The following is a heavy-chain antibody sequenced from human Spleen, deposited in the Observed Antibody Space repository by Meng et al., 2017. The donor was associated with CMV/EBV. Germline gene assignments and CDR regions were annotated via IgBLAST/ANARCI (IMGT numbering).Heavy chain of an antibody. D-gene: IGHD2-2*01. CDR3: AKDRRGGYCSSFMCYASFDQ. CDR2: ISASGGST. J-gene: IGHJ4*02. V-gene: IGHV3-23*01. Sequence: GESLKISCEASGFTFSSFAMSWVRQAPGKGLEWASLISASGGSTHYADSVKGRFTISRDNSKNTLYLEMNSLRVEDTAVYYCAKDRRGGYCSSFMCYASFDQWGQGTQVTVSS. CDR1: GFTFSSFA.